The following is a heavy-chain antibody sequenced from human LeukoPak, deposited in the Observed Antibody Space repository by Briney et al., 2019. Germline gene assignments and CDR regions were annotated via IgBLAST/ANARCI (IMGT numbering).Heavy chain of an antibody. J-gene: IGHJ5*02. V-gene: IGHV3-23*01. CDR3: ATYGSGSYYNNWFDT. D-gene: IGHD3-10*01. CDR2: ISGSGGST. Sequence: PGGSLRLSCAASGFTFSSYAMSWVRQAPGKGLEWVAAISGSGGSTYYADSVKGRFTISRDNSKNTLYLQMNSLRAEDTAVYYCATYGSGSYYNNWFDTWGQGTLVTVSS. CDR1: GFTFSSYA.